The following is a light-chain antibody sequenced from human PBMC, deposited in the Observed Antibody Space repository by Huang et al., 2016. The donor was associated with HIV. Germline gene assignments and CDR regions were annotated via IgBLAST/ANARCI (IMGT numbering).Light chain of an antibody. Sequence: EIVMTQSPATLSVSPGERATLSCRASQSVGSNLAWYQQKPGQAPRLLIYGASTRATCIPARFSGSGSGTEFTLTISSLQSEDFAVYYCQQYNNWLWTFGQGTKVEIK. V-gene: IGKV3-15*01. CDR2: GAS. CDR1: QSVGSN. J-gene: IGKJ1*01. CDR3: QQYNNWLWT.